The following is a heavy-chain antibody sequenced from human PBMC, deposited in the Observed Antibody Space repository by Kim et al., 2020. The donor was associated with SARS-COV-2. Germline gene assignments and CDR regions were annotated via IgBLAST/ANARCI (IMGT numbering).Heavy chain of an antibody. D-gene: IGHD2-15*01. V-gene: IGHV1-2*06. J-gene: IGHJ6*03. Sequence: ASVKVSCKASGYTFTGYYMHWVRQAPGQWLEWMGRINPNSGGTNYAQKFQGRVTMTRDTSISTAYMELSRLRSDDTAVYYCAREGYCSGGSCYGDYYYYMDVWGKGTTVTVSS. CDR2: INPNSGGT. CDR3: AREGYCSGGSCYGDYYYYMDV. CDR1: GYTFTGYY.